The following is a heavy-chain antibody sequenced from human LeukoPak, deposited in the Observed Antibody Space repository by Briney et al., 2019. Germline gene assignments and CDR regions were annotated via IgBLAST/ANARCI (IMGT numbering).Heavy chain of an antibody. D-gene: IGHD6-6*01. J-gene: IGHJ3*01. V-gene: IGHV4-59*01. CDR3: AREQLVPWTLDAFDV. CDR2: IYSSGRI. Sequence: SETLSLTCTVSGGSISSYYWSWIRQPPGKGLEWSGYIYSSGRINSNPSLKSRVFLSVDTSKNQFYRRLRSVTAADTAVYYCAREQLVPWTLDAFDVWGQGTMVTVSS. CDR1: GGSISSYY.